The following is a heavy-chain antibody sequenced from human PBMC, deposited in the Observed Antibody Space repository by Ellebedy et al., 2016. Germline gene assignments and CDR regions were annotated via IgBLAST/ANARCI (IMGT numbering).Heavy chain of an antibody. CDR1: GFTFSSYS. CDR2: ISSSSSTI. V-gene: IGHV3-48*02. Sequence: GGSLRLSCAASGFTFSSYSMNWVRQAPGKGLEWVSYISSSSSTIYYADSVKGRFTISRDNAKNSLYLQMNSLRDEDTAVYYCAREWEYNWNDAFDYWGQGTLVTVSS. CDR3: AREWEYNWNDAFDY. J-gene: IGHJ4*02. D-gene: IGHD1-1*01.